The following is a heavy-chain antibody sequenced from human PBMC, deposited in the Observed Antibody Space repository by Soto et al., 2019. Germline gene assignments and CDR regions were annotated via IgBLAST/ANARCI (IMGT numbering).Heavy chain of an antibody. CDR3: ARHHIWFSPLDY. Sequence: QLQLQESGPGLVKPSETLSLTCTVSGGSISSSSYYWGWIRQPPGKGLEWIGSIYYSGSTYYNPSLTSRVTISVDTSKNQFSLNLTSVTAADTAVYYCARHHIWFSPLDYWGQGTLVTVSS. J-gene: IGHJ4*02. CDR1: GGSISSSSYY. CDR2: IYYSGST. D-gene: IGHD3-10*01. V-gene: IGHV4-39*01.